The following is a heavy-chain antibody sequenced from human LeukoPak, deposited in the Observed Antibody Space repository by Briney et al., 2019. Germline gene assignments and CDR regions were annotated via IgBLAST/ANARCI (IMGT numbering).Heavy chain of an antibody. D-gene: IGHD6-19*01. V-gene: IGHV3-30*18. CDR3: AKGGTYRSNWFDP. CDR1: GFSFSSRD. J-gene: IGHJ5*02. CDR2: ISYDGSNK. Sequence: QPGRSLRLSCAASGFSFSSRDMHWVRQAPGKGLEWVAVISYDGSNKYYADSVKGRFTISRDNSKNTLYLQMNSLRTEDTSVYYCAKGGTYRSNWFDPWGQGTLVTVSS.